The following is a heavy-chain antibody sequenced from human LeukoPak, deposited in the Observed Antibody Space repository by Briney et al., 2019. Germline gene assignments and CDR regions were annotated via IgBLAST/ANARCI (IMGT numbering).Heavy chain of an antibody. V-gene: IGHV3-48*01. J-gene: IGHJ5*02. D-gene: IGHD2-15*01. CDR2: ISSSSTI. CDR3: ARDAHLIGYCSGGSCYTNWFDP. Sequence: PGGSLRLSCAASGFTFSSYSMNWVRQAPGKGLEWVSYISSSSTIYYADSVKGRFTISRDNAKNSLYLQMNSLRAEDTAVYYCARDAHLIGYCSGGSCYTNWFDPWGQGTLVTVSS. CDR1: GFTFSSYS.